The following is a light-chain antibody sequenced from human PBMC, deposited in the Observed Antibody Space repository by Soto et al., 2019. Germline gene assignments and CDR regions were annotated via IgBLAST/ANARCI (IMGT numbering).Light chain of an antibody. CDR1: SSDVGAYNY. J-gene: IGLJ3*02. V-gene: IGLV2-14*01. CDR2: EVS. CDR3: NSYTRSSTLV. Sequence: QSALTQPASVSGSPGQSITISCTGTSSDVGAYNYVSWYQQHPGKAPKLMIYEVSNRPSGVSNRFSGSKSGNTASLTISGLHAEDEAYYYCNSYTRSSTLVFGGGTKLTVL.